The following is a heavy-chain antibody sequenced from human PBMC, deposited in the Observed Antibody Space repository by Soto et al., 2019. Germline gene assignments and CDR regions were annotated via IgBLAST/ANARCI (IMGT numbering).Heavy chain of an antibody. CDR3: ARRWVSAADS. CDR1: GGSISSYY. CDR2: IYYSGST. J-gene: IGHJ4*02. Sequence: QVQLQESGPGLVKPSETLSLTCTVSGGSISSYYWNWIRQPPGKGLEWIGYIYYSGSTNYNPSLTSRVTISVDTSKNQFSLKLSSVTAAETAVYFCARRWVSAADSWGQGTLVTVSS. D-gene: IGHD3-22*01. V-gene: IGHV4-59*12.